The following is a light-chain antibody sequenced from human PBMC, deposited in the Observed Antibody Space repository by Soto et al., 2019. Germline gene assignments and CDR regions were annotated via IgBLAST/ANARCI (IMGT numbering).Light chain of an antibody. Sequence: DIQMTQSPSSVSAYVGDRVTITCRASQGINSWLAWYQQKPGKAPKLLIYAASSLQSGVPSRFSGSESGTDFTLTISRLQPEDVATYYCQQANSFPPTFGPGTKVDIK. CDR1: QGINSW. V-gene: IGKV1D-12*01. J-gene: IGKJ3*01. CDR2: AAS. CDR3: QQANSFPPT.